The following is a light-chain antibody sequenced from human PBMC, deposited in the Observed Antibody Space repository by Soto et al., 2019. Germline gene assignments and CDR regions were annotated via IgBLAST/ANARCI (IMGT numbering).Light chain of an antibody. V-gene: IGLV2-23*01. CDR3: CSYAGRGVV. CDR2: EGS. Sequence: QSVLTQPASVSGSPGQSITISCTGTRNYNLVSWFQLHPGEAPKLLIYEGSKRPSGVSNRFSGSKSGNTASLTISGLQAEDEADYYCCSYAGRGVVFGGGTKLTVL. CDR1: RNYNL. J-gene: IGLJ2*01.